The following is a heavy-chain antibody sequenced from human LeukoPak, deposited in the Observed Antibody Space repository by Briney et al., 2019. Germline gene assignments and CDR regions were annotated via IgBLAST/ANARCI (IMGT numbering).Heavy chain of an antibody. CDR1: GFTFSSYG. D-gene: IGHD2-21*02. CDR2: IVNDGSNQ. J-gene: IGHJ4*02. Sequence: GGSLRLSCAASGFTFSSYGMHWVRQAPGKGLEWVAVIVNDGSNQYYADSVKGRFTISRDNSKNTLYLQMNSLRAEDTAVYYCAKEMTLFDYWGQGTLVTVSS. V-gene: IGHV3-30*18. CDR3: AKEMTLFDY.